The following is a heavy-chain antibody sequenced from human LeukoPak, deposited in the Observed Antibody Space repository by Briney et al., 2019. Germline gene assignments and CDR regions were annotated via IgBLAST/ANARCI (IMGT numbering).Heavy chain of an antibody. CDR2: IYYSGST. CDR1: GGSISSSSYY. Sequence: AETLSLTCTLSGGSISSSSYYWRRIRQPPGKGLEWIGSIYYSGSTYYNPSLKRRVTISVDTSKNQFSLKLSSVTAADTAVYYCARRTTSFGVVTSWSDPWGQGTLVTVSS. D-gene: IGHD3-3*01. V-gene: IGHV4-39*01. CDR3: ARRTTSFGVVTSWSDP. J-gene: IGHJ5*02.